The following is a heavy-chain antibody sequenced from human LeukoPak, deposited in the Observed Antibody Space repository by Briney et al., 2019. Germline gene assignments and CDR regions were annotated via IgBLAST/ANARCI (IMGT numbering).Heavy chain of an antibody. CDR3: AKDYYGSGSFLGMDV. Sequence: PGGSLRLSCAASGFTFSSYAMHWVRQAPGKGLEYVSAISSNGGSTYYANSVKGRFTISRDNSKNTLYLQMGSLRAEDTAVYYCAKDYYGSGSFLGMDVWGKGTTVTISS. V-gene: IGHV3-64*01. CDR1: GFTFSSYA. D-gene: IGHD3-10*01. CDR2: ISSNGGST. J-gene: IGHJ6*03.